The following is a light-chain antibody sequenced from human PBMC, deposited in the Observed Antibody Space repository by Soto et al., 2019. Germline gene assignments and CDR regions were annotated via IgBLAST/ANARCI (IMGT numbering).Light chain of an antibody. CDR2: DAS. J-gene: IGKJ1*01. V-gene: IGKV1-5*01. Sequence: DIQITQSHATLSASVGDRFTFTCRARQSISSWLAWYQQKPGKAPKRLIYDASTLHSGVPSRFSGSGSGTEFTLTISSLQPEDFATYYCLQHNTYPWTFGQGTKVDIK. CDR1: QSISSW. CDR3: LQHNTYPWT.